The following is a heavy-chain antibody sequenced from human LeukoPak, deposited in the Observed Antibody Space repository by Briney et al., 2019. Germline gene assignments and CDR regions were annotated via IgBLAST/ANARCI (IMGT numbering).Heavy chain of an antibody. J-gene: IGHJ4*02. D-gene: IGHD2-2*02. CDR2: INHSGST. V-gene: IGHV4-39*07. CDR1: GGSISSGGYY. Sequence: SETLSLTCTVSGGSISSGGYYWSWIRQPPGKGLEWIGEINHSGSTNYNPSLKSRVTISVDTSKNQFSLKLSSVTAADTAVYYCARLTCSITSCYTSNFDYWGQGTLVTVSS. CDR3: ARLTCSITSCYTSNFDY.